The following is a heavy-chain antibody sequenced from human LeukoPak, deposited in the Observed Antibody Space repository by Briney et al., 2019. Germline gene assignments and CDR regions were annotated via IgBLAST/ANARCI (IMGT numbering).Heavy chain of an antibody. CDR2: INHSGST. CDR1: GGSFSGYY. Sequence: SETLSLTCAVYGGSFSGYYWSWIRQPLGKGLEWIGEINHSGSTNYNPSLTSRVTISVDTSKNQFSLKLSSVTAADTAVYYCARVPGGYSSYYYYMDVWGKGTTVTVSS. CDR3: ARVPGGYSSYYYYMDV. D-gene: IGHD5-18*01. J-gene: IGHJ6*03. V-gene: IGHV4-34*01.